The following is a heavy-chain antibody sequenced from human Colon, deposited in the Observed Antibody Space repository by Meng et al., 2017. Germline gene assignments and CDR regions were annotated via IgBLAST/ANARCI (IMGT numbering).Heavy chain of an antibody. J-gene: IGHJ6*02. D-gene: IGHD5-18*01. CDR1: GFTFGKHA. V-gene: IGHV3-49*04. Sequence: GESLKISCTASGFTFGKHAMSWVRQAPGKGLEWVGFIRSKVYGGTTVYAASVQGRFTFSRDDSKSKAYLQMNSLTTEDKAVYYCTRTLVDTTTSTYYHAMDVWGQGTTVTVSS. CDR2: IRSKVYGGTT. CDR3: TRTLVDTTTSTYYHAMDV.